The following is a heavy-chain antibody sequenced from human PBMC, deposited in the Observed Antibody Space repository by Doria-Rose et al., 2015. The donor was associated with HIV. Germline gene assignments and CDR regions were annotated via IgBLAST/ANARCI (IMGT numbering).Heavy chain of an antibody. D-gene: IGHD6-13*01. Sequence: QVTLKESGPVLVKPTETLTLTCTVSGVSLSSPGMGVSWIRQPPGKALEWLANIFSDDESSYKTSLKNRLTISSGTSKSQGVLTMTDMYPVDTATYYCARRKSSRWYHKYYFDFWGQGTLFIVSA. V-gene: IGHV2-26*01. CDR3: ARRKSSRWYHKYYFDF. J-gene: IGHJ4*02. CDR2: IFSDDES. CDR1: GVSLSSPGMG.